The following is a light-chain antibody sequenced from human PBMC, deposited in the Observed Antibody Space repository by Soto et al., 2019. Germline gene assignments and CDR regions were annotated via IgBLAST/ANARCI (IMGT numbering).Light chain of an antibody. Sequence: EIVLTQSPGTLSLSPGERATISCRASQSVSSNYLAWYQQKPGQAPRLLIYGASSRATGIPDRFSGSGSGTDFTLTISRLEPEDFALYYCQQYGSSPWTFGQGTKV. V-gene: IGKV3-20*01. J-gene: IGKJ1*01. CDR1: QSVSSNY. CDR2: GAS. CDR3: QQYGSSPWT.